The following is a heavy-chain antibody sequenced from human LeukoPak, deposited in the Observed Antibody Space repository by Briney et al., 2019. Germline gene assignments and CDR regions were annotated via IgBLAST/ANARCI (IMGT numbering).Heavy chain of an antibody. V-gene: IGHV4-34*01. D-gene: IGHD3-22*01. Sequence: SETLCLTCAVYGGSFSGYYWSWIRQPPGEGLEWIGEINHSGSTNYNPSLKSRVTISVDTSKNQFSLKLSSVTAADTAVYYCASVRGGRYYYDSSGYLSFDYWGQGTLVTVSS. CDR2: INHSGST. CDR1: GGSFSGYY. CDR3: ASVRGGRYYYDSSGYLSFDY. J-gene: IGHJ4*02.